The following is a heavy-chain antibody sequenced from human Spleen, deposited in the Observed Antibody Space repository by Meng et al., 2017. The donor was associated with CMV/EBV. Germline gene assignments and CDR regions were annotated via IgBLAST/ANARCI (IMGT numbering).Heavy chain of an antibody. J-gene: IGHJ3*02. CDR1: GFRFDDYA. D-gene: IGHD1-26*01. CDR3: ARVGLGFDI. CDR2: ISWNSGSI. V-gene: IGHV3-9*01. Sequence: SLKISCAASGFRFDDYAMHWVRQAPGKGLEWVSGISWNSGSIAYGDSVKGRFTISRDNAKNSLYLQMNSLRADDTALYYCARVGLGFDIWGQGTLVTVSS.